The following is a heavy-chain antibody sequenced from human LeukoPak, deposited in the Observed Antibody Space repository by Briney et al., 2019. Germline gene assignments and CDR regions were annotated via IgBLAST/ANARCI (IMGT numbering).Heavy chain of an antibody. CDR2: INHSGST. J-gene: IGHJ6*02. V-gene: IGHV4-34*01. D-gene: IGHD3-10*01. Sequence: SETLSLTRAVSGGSISSGGYSWSWIRQPPGKGLEWIGEINHSGSTNYNPSLKSRVTISVDTSKNQFSLKLSSVTAADTAVYYCASCHYGSGSYGYYYYGMDVWGQGTTVTVSS. CDR1: GGSISSGGYS. CDR3: ASCHYGSGSYGYYYYGMDV.